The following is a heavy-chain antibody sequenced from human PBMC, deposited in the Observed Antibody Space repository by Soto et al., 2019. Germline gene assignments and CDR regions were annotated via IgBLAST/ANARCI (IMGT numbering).Heavy chain of an antibody. V-gene: IGHV1-18*01. CDR3: ARDLGYCRSGTCYREWFDP. CDR1: GYTFTTHG. Sequence: QVQLVQSGAEVKKPGASVKVSCKASGYTFTTHGISWVRQVPGQGLEWMGWVRGDNGHTNYAQSLQGRVTMNTDTSTNTAYMELRSLRYDDTAVYYCARDLGYCRSGTCYREWFDPWGQGTLVTVSS. J-gene: IGHJ5*02. CDR2: VRGDNGHT. D-gene: IGHD2-15*01.